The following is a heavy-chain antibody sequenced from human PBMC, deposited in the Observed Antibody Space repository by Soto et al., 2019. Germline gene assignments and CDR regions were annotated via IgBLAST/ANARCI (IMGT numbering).Heavy chain of an antibody. CDR2: ISHDGTNK. Sequence: HPGGSLRLSCTPSGFTFSAYGMHWVRQAPGKGLEWVAAISHDGTNKYYGDSVRGRFTISRDNSKNTLYLQMNTLRNEDTAVYYCAKESRSSAVTATRVYGMDVWGQGTTVTVS. V-gene: IGHV3-30*18. CDR3: AKESRSSAVTATRVYGMDV. D-gene: IGHD2-21*02. J-gene: IGHJ6*02. CDR1: GFTFSAYG.